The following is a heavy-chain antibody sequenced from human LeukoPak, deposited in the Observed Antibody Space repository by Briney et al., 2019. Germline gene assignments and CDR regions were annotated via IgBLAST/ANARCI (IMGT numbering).Heavy chain of an antibody. Sequence: AGSLRLSCAASGFTFSSYWMHWVRQAPGKGLVWVSRINSDGSSTSYADSVKGRFTISRDNAKNTLYLQMNSLRAEDTAVYYCAREVKYYDFWSGYYYYYMDVWGKGTTVTVAS. J-gene: IGHJ6*03. V-gene: IGHV3-74*01. D-gene: IGHD3-3*01. CDR2: INSDGSST. CDR3: AREVKYYDFWSGYYYYYMDV. CDR1: GFTFSSYW.